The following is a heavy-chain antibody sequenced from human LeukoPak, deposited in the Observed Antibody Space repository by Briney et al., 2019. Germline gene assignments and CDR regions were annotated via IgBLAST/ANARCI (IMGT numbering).Heavy chain of an antibody. J-gene: IGHJ4*02. CDR3: ARLPKYSRPLDY. CDR2: TNPNSGNT. Sequence: ASVKVSCKASGYTFTSYDINWVRQATGQGLEWMGWTNPNSGNTAYAQKFQGRVTMSRDTSISTAYMELSSLRSGDTAVYYCARLPKYSRPLDYWGQGTLVTVSS. CDR1: GYTFTSYD. D-gene: IGHD6-6*01. V-gene: IGHV1-8*01.